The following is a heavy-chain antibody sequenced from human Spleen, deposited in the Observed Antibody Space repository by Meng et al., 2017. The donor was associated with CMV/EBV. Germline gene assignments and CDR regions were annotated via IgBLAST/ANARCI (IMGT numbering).Heavy chain of an antibody. J-gene: IGHJ5*02. CDR3: VRRRLYSASYSWFDP. CDR2: IYPSDGDS. V-gene: IGHV5-51*01. D-gene: IGHD1-26*01. CDR1: GYSFTSHW. Sequence: SGYSFTSHWISSVRQMPGKGLEWMGIIYPSDGDSRYSPSFQGQVTISVDKSINTAYLQWSSLRASDTAMYYCVRRRLYSASYSWFDPWGQGTLVTVSS.